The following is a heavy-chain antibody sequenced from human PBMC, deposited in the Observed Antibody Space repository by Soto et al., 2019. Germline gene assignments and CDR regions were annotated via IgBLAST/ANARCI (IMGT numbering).Heavy chain of an antibody. CDR1: GTSVSNYY. D-gene: IGHD5-18*01. Sequence: SETLSLTCSVSGTSVSNYYWSWIRQPAGKGLEHIGRIYTSGSTSYNPSLKSRVTMSMDTSQTQIYLNLTSVTAADTAVYYCARGGIQLSYAFDYWGQGILVTAPQ. J-gene: IGHJ4*02. V-gene: IGHV4-4*07. CDR3: ARGGIQLSYAFDY. CDR2: IYTSGST.